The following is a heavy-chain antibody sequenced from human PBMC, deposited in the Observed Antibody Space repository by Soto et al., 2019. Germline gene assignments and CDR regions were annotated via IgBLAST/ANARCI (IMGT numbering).Heavy chain of an antibody. J-gene: IGHJ5*02. Sequence: GGSLRLSCAASGFTFSSYWMSWVRQAPGKGLEWVANIKQDGSEKYYVDSVKGRFTISRDNAKNSLYLQMNSLRAEDTAVYYCARDARYSSSGVNWFDPWGQGTLVTVSS. V-gene: IGHV3-7*01. D-gene: IGHD6-13*01. CDR1: GFTFSSYW. CDR3: ARDARYSSSGVNWFDP. CDR2: IKQDGSEK.